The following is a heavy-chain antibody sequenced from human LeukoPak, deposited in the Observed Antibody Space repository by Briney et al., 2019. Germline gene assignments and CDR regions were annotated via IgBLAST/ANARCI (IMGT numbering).Heavy chain of an antibody. V-gene: IGHV3-20*04. Sequence: GSLRLSCAASGFTFDDYGMSWVRQAPGKGLEWVSGINWNGGSTGYADSVKGRFTISRDNAKNSLYLQMNSLRAEDTALYYCARGLTTYYYYYYMDVWGKGTTVTVSS. CDR2: INWNGGST. CDR3: ARGLTTYYYYYYMDV. J-gene: IGHJ6*03. D-gene: IGHD1-14*01. CDR1: GFTFDDYG.